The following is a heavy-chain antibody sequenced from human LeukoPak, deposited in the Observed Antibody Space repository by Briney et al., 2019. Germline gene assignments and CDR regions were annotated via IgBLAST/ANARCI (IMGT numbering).Heavy chain of an antibody. J-gene: IGHJ4*02. CDR2: IYTSGST. CDR1: GGSISSGSYD. D-gene: IGHD5-12*01. CDR3: ARERGYSGYDPGPRFDY. Sequence: PSETLSLTCTVSGGSISSGSYDWRWIRQPAGKGREWIGRIYTSGSTNYNPSLKSRVTISVDTSKNQFSLKLSSVTAADTAVYYCARERGYSGYDPGPRFDYWGQGTLVTVSS. V-gene: IGHV4-61*02.